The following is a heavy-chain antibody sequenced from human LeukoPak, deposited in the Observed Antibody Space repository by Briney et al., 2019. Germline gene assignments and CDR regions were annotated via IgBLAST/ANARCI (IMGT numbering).Heavy chain of an antibody. Sequence: PGGSLRLSCADSGVTFSSYWMTWVRQAPGKGLEWVANINQDGSEKNSVDSVRGRFTISRDNAKNSLHLQMNSLRAEDTAVYYCARERLERWNAFDIWGQRTIHTVSS. J-gene: IGHJ3*02. CDR2: INQDGSEK. CDR1: GVTFSSYW. V-gene: IGHV3-7*04. CDR3: ARERLERWNAFDI. D-gene: IGHD1-1*01.